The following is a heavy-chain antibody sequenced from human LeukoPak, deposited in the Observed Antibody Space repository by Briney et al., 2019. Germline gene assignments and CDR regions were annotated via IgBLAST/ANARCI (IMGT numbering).Heavy chain of an antibody. CDR3: AREITIFHNWFDP. V-gene: IGHV3-7*01. D-gene: IGHD3-3*01. J-gene: IGHJ5*02. Sequence: GGSLRLSCAASGFTFSSYWMSWVRQAPGKGLEWVANIKQDGSEKYYVDSVKGRFTISRNNAKNSLYLQMNSLRAEDTAVYYCAREITIFHNWFDPWGQGTLVTVSS. CDR2: IKQDGSEK. CDR1: GFTFSSYW.